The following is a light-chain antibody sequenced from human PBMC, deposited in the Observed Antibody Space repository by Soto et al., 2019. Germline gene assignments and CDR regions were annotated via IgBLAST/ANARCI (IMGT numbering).Light chain of an antibody. CDR2: GAS. Sequence: IVSLRSPSTLSSSPGERATLSCRASQSVTSNYLAWYQQKRGQAPRLLIWGASIRATGLPDRFSGGGSGTDFTLTISRLEAEDFAVYYCQQYGRSPGTFGQGTKVDIK. V-gene: IGKV3-20*01. J-gene: IGKJ1*01. CDR3: QQYGRSPGT. CDR1: QSVTSNY.